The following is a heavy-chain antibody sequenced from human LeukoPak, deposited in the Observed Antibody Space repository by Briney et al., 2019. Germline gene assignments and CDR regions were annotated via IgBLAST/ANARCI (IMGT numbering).Heavy chain of an antibody. CDR2: IIPIFGTA. D-gene: IGHD2-2*02. V-gene: IGHV1-69*05. CDR1: GDTFSGYA. Sequence: SVKVSCKASGDTFSGYAISWVRQAPGQGLEWMGGIIPIFGTANYAEKFQGRVTIITDESTGTAYMELSSLRSEDTAVYFCARAQDIVVVPPAIISGAFDIWGQGTMVTVSS. CDR3: ARAQDIVVVPPAIISGAFDI. J-gene: IGHJ3*02.